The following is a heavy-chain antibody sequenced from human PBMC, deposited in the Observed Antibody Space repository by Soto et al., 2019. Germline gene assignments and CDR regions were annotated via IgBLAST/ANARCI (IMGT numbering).Heavy chain of an antibody. CDR2: ISGRGGTT. J-gene: IGHJ6*02. CDR3: GKDEWAIFGVHAGEYYAMDV. D-gene: IGHD3-3*01. Sequence: PGGSLRPSCVAPGFTLANYAMSWVRQAPGKGLGWVAAISGRGGTTYYSDSDKARFTIPRDNAKITVYLQMNDRRVEDAAEYFWGKDEWAIFGVHAGEYYAMDVWGQGTTVTVSS. V-gene: IGHV3-23*01. CDR1: GFTLANYA.